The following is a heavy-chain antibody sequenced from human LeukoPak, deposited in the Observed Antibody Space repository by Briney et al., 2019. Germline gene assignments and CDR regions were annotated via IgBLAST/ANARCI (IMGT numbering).Heavy chain of an antibody. V-gene: IGHV1-8*03. J-gene: IGHJ5*02. Sequence: ASVKVSCKASGYTFTIYDINWVRQATGQGLEWMGWMNPNSGNTGYAQKFQGRVTITRKPSISTAYMELSSLRSEDTAVYYCARGTKNYTRKNWFDPWGQGTLVTVSS. CDR2: MNPNSGNT. D-gene: IGHD2-2*02. CDR3: ARGTKNYTRKNWFDP. CDR1: GYTFTIYD.